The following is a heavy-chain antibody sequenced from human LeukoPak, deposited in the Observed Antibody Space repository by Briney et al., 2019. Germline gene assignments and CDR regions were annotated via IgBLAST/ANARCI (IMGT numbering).Heavy chain of an antibody. CDR3: ARDPSYYYGSGSYFDF. CDR2: IYSSGST. Sequence: SETLSLTCTVSGGSISSGSYYWNWIRQPAGKGLEWIGRIYSSGSTNYNPSLKSRVTISVDTSKNQFSLKLSSVTAADTAVYYCARDPSYYYGSGSYFDFWGQGTLVTVSS. J-gene: IGHJ4*02. D-gene: IGHD3-10*01. CDR1: GGSISSGSYY. V-gene: IGHV4-61*02.